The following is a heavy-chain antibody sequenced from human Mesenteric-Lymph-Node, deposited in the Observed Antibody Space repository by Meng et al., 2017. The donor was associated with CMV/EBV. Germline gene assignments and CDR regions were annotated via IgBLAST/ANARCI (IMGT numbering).Heavy chain of an antibody. V-gene: IGHV3-15*01. CDR2: IKSKTDGGTT. D-gene: IGHD4-11*01. CDR3: TTDGLQTRGGMDV. Sequence: GGSLRLSCAASGFTFSNAWMSWVRQAPGKGLEWVGRIKSKTDGGTTDYAAPVKGRFTIPRDDSKNTLYLQMNSLKTEDTAVYYCTTDGLQTRGGMDVWGQGTTVTVSS. J-gene: IGHJ6*02. CDR1: GFTFSNAW.